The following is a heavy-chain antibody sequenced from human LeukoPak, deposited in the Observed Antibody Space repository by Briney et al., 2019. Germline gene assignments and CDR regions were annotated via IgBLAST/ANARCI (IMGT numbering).Heavy chain of an antibody. D-gene: IGHD3-22*01. CDR3: ASGSYDSSGYYYDPLWDAFDI. CDR2: INPNSGGT. Sequence: ASVKVSCKASGGTFSSYAISWVRQAPGQGLEWMGWINPNSGGTNYAQKFQGRVTMTRDTSISTAYMELSRLRSDDTAVYYCASGSYDSSGYYYDPLWDAFDIWGQGTMVTVSS. CDR1: GGTFSSYA. J-gene: IGHJ3*02. V-gene: IGHV1-2*02.